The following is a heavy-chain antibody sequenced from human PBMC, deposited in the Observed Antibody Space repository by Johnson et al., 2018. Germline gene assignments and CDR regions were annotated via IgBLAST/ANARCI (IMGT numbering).Heavy chain of an antibody. CDR3: AKFPSGSYSCAFDV. CDR1: GFTFSSYG. D-gene: IGHD3-22*01. V-gene: IGHV3-23*04. Sequence: VQLVHSGGGLVQXGGSLRLSCAASGFTFSSYGMTWVRQAPGKGLEWVSALSGSGGSTYYADSVKGGFTISRDNSKNMLSLQMNSPRVEDTALYYCAKFPSGSYSCAFDVWGQGTMVTVSS. CDR2: LSGSGGST. J-gene: IGHJ3*01.